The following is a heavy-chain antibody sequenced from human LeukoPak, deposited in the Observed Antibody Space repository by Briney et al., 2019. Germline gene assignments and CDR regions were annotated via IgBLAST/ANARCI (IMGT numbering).Heavy chain of an antibody. V-gene: IGHV4-39*01. Sequence: SETLSLTXTVSGGPLSSSSYYWGWIRQPPGKGLEWLGSIYYSGSTSYNPSLNSRVTMSVDTSKNQFSLKLSSVTAADTAVYYCASGDYDYVWGSYRYRDFDYWGQGTLVTVSS. CDR2: IYYSGST. D-gene: IGHD3-16*02. CDR1: GGPLSSSSYY. J-gene: IGHJ4*02. CDR3: ASGDYDYVWGSYRYRDFDY.